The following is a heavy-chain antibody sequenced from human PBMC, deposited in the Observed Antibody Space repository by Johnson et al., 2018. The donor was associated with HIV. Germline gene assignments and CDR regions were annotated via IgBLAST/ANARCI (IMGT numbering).Heavy chain of an antibody. CDR2: ILNDGTNQ. J-gene: IGHJ3*02. CDR3: TTGHYYDSSGDAFDI. Sequence: QVQLVESGGGVVQPGRSLRLSCAASGFTFSNYGMHWVRQSPGRGLEWVAVILNDGTNQFYADSVKGRFTISRDNSKNTLYLEMYSLRVEDTAVYYCTTGHYYDSSGDAFDIWGQGTMVTVSS. V-gene: IGHV3-30*03. D-gene: IGHD3-22*01. CDR1: GFTFSNYG.